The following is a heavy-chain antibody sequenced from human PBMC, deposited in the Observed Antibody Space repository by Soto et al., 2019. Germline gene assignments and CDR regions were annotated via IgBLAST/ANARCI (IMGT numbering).Heavy chain of an antibody. J-gene: IGHJ2*01. V-gene: IGHV4-39*01. D-gene: IGHD3-3*01. CDR2: IYYSGST. CDR1: GGSISSSSYY. CDR3: AGTIFGVVIIDWYFDL. Sequence: SETLSLTCTVSGGSISSSSYYWGWIRQPPGKGLEWIGSIYYSGSTYYNPSLRSRVTISVDTSKNQFSLKLSSVTAADTAVYYCAGTIFGVVIIDWYFDLWGRGTLVTVSS.